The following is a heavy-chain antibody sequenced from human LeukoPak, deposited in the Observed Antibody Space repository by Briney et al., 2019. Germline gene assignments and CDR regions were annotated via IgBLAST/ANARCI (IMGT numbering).Heavy chain of an antibody. CDR3: ARDRAGDSFDI. Sequence: SQTLSLTCTVSGDSISRGNYYWTWIRQPAGKRLEWIGRIHTSGSTNYNPSLKSQVTISMDTPKNQFSLNLNSVTAADTAVYYCARDRAGDSFDIWGQGTMVTVSS. D-gene: IGHD7-27*01. J-gene: IGHJ3*02. V-gene: IGHV4-61*02. CDR2: IHTSGST. CDR1: GDSISRGNYY.